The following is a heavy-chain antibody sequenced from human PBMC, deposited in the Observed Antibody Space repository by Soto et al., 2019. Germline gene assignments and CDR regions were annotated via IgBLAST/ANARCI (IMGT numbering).Heavy chain of an antibody. J-gene: IGHJ3*02. CDR3: AKATATSGGAFEI. D-gene: IGHD1-1*01. CDR1: GFICSSYD. V-gene: IGHV3-23*01. Sequence: GGSLRLAXAVSGFICSSYDMSWVRQAPGKGLEWVSTILVGGSTHYEDSVKGRFTISRDTSKNTVYLQMNSLTAGDTAFYYCAKATATSGGAFEIYGQGTMVTVSS. CDR2: ILVGGST.